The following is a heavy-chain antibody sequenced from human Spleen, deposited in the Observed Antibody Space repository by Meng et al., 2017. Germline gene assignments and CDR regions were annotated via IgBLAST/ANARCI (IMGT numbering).Heavy chain of an antibody. CDR2: IAWNGGSI. V-gene: IGHV3-9*01. J-gene: IGHJ4*02. CDR1: GFTVSHNY. CDR3: AKGYSYGYADYFDS. Sequence: SLKISCAASGFTVSHNYMSWVRQAPGKGLEWVSVIAWNGGSIAYADSVRGRFTISRDNAKNSLFLQMNRLRAEDTALYYCAKGYSYGYADYFDSWGQGTLVTVSS. D-gene: IGHD5-18*01.